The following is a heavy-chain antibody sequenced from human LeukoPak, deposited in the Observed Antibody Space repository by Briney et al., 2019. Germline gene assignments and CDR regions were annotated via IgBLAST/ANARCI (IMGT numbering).Heavy chain of an antibody. CDR1: GFTFSENW. D-gene: IGHD6-13*01. V-gene: IGHV3-74*01. CDR3: AREEHRLAEAGTSAFDL. Sequence: GGSLRLSCVASGFTFSENWMHGVRQAPGKGLAWVSHINRDGGLTNYADSVKGRFTISRDNARNTVYLQMSSLRVEDTAIYFCAREEHRLAEAGTSAFDLGGQGTLVTVSP. CDR2: INRDGGLT. J-gene: IGHJ3*01.